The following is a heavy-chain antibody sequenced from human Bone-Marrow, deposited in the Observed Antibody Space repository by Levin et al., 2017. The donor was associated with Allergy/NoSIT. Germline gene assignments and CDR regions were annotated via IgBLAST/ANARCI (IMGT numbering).Heavy chain of an antibody. D-gene: IGHD4-23*01. J-gene: IGHJ4*02. V-gene: IGHV3-21*01. CDR1: GFTFSSYS. CDR3: SGGNSVVLIDN. Sequence: PGGSLRLSCAASGFTFSSYSMNWVRQAPGKGLEWVSSISSSGTYIYYADSVKGRFTISRDNAKNSLYLQMNSLRAEDTAVYYCSGGNSVVLIDNWGQGTLVTVSS. CDR2: ISSSGTYI.